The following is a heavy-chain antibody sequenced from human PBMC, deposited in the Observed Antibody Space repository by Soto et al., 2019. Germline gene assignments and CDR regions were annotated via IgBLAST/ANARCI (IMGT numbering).Heavy chain of an antibody. V-gene: IGHV1-8*01. CDR3: ARYIFGQGFIS. D-gene: IGHD3-10*01. CDR1: GSTFSTLD. J-gene: IGHJ4*02. Sequence: QVQMVQSGAEVKKPGASVKVSCKASGSTFSTLDLNWVRQAPGQGLDWMGWMHANTGLTGHAQKFQGRLSMTRDTSISTAYMELSSLRADDTAVYYCARYIFGQGFISWGQGTLVTVYS. CDR2: MHANTGLT.